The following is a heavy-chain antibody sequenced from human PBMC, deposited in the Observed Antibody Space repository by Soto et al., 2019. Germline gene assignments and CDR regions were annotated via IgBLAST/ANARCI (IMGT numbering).Heavy chain of an antibody. V-gene: IGHV2-5*02. CDR2: IYWDDDK. D-gene: IGHD2-2*01. CDR1: GFSLSTSGVG. Sequence: ESGPTLVNPTQTLTLTCTFSGFSLSTSGVGVGWIRQPPGKALEWLALIYWDDDKRYSPSLKSRLTITKDTSKNQVVLTMTNMDPVDTATYYCAHTDSTYTYCSSTSCYQFDPWGQGTLVTVSS. J-gene: IGHJ5*02. CDR3: AHTDSTYTYCSSTSCYQFDP.